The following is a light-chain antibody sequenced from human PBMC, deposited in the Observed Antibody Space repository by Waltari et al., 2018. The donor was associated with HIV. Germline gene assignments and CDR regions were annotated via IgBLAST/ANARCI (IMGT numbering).Light chain of an antibody. Sequence: QSSLTHPASVSGSPGQSIVISCTVPSSDGGYYNYVSWYQQHPGKVPKLVIYDVTSRPSGVSNRFSGSKSGNTASLTISGLRADDEADYYCSSYVGSSTSWLFGGGTKLTV. J-gene: IGLJ3*02. V-gene: IGLV2-14*03. CDR2: DVT. CDR3: SSYVGSSTSWL. CDR1: SSDGGYYNY.